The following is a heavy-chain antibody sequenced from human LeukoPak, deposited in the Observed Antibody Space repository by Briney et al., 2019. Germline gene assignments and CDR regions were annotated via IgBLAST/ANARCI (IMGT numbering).Heavy chain of an antibody. CDR2: ISGSGGST. CDR1: GLTFSSYA. V-gene: IGHV3-23*01. D-gene: IGHD3-22*01. Sequence: PGGSLRLSCAASGLTFSSYAMSWVRQAPGKGLKWVSAISGSGGSTYYADSVKGRFTISRDNSKNTLYLQMNSLRAEDTAVYYCAKKVYYDSSGSPGLDIWGQGTMVTVSS. J-gene: IGHJ3*02. CDR3: AKKVYYDSSGSPGLDI.